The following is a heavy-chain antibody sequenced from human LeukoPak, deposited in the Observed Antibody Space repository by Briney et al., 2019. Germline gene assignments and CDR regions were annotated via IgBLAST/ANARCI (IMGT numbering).Heavy chain of an antibody. V-gene: IGHV4-59*01. J-gene: IGHJ5*02. CDR1: GGSISSYY. CDR2: IYYSGST. CDR3: ARVGYFDWLYNWFDP. D-gene: IGHD3-9*01. Sequence: AETLSLTCTVSGGSISSYYWSWIRQPPGKGLEWIGYIYYSGSTNYNPSLKSRVTISVDTSKNQFSLKLSYVTAADTAVYYCARVGYFDWLYNWFDPWGQGTLVTVSS.